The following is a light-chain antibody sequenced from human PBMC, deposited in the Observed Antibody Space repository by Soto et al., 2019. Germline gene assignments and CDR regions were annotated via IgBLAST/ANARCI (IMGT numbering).Light chain of an antibody. CDR2: EVS. J-gene: IGLJ2*01. Sequence: QSALTQPASVSGSPGQSITISCTGTSSDVGGYNYVTWYQQHPGKAPKLMIYEVSNRPSGVSNRFSGSKSGNTASLTISGLQAEDEADYYCSSYTSSSTLDVVFGGGTTLTLL. V-gene: IGLV2-14*01. CDR3: SSYTSSSTLDVV. CDR1: SSDVGGYNY.